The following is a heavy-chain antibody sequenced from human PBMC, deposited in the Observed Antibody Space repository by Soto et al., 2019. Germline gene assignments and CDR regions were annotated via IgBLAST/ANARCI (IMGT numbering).Heavy chain of an antibody. D-gene: IGHD3-22*01. Sequence: QVQLQESGPGLVKPSQTLSLTCTVSGGSISSGGYYWSWIRQHPGKGLEWIGYIYYSGSTYYNPSLKSRVTISVDTSKNQFSLKLSSVTVADTAVYYCAREARYYYDSSGYYWKIDYWGQGTLVTVSS. V-gene: IGHV4-31*03. CDR3: AREARYYYDSSGYYWKIDY. J-gene: IGHJ4*02. CDR1: GGSISSGGYY. CDR2: IYYSGST.